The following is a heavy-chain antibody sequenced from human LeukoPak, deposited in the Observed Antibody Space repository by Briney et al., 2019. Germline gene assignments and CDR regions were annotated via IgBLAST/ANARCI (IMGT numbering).Heavy chain of an antibody. CDR3: AREGYSYGYWSDP. CDR2: INPNSGGT. Sequence: ASVKVSCKASGYTFTGYYMHWVRQAPGRGLEWMGWINPNSGGTNYAQKFQGRVTMTRDTSISTAYMELSRLRSDDTAVYYCAREGYSYGYWSDPWGQGTLVTVSS. J-gene: IGHJ5*02. CDR1: GYTFTGYY. D-gene: IGHD5-18*01. V-gene: IGHV1-2*02.